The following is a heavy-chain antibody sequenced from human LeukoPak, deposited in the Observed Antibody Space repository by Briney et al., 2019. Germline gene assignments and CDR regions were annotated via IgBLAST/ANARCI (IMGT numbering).Heavy chain of an antibody. Sequence: SGGSLRLSCAASGFTFRTYGSHWVRQAPGKGLEWVSYISSSGSTIYYADSVKGRFTISRDNAKNSLYLQMNSLRAEDTAVYYCAELGITMIGGVWGKGTTVTISS. CDR3: AELGITMIGGV. D-gene: IGHD3-10*02. J-gene: IGHJ6*04. CDR1: GFTFRTYG. V-gene: IGHV3-48*04. CDR2: ISSSGSTI.